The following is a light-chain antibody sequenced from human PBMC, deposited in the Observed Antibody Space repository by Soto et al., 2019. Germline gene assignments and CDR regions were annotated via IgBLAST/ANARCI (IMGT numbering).Light chain of an antibody. CDR1: QSISSW. CDR2: DAS. CDR3: QQYNSYQGT. J-gene: IGKJ1*01. Sequence: DIQMTQSPSTLSASVGDRATITCRASQSISSWLAWYQQKPGKAPKLLIYDASSLESGVPSRFSGSGSGTEFTLTISSLQPDDFATYYCQQYNSYQGTFGQGTKVDIK. V-gene: IGKV1-5*01.